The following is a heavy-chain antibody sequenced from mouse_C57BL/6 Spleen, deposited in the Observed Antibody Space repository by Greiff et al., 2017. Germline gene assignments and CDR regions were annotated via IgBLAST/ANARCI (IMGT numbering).Heavy chain of an antibody. CDR3: AGPHYYGSSRYAMDY. CDR2: INPNNGGT. V-gene: IGHV1-22*01. CDR1: GYTFTDYN. J-gene: IGHJ4*01. D-gene: IGHD1-1*01. Sequence: VQLQQSGPELVKPGASVKMSCKASGYTFTDYNMHWVKQSHGKSLEWIGYINPNNGGTSYNQKFKGKATLTVNKSSSTAYMELRSLTSEDSAVYYCAGPHYYGSSRYAMDYWGQGTSVTVSS.